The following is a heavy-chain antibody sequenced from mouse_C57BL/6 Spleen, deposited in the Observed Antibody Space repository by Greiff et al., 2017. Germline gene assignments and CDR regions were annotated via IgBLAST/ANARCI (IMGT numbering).Heavy chain of an antibody. Sequence: EVMLVESGGGLVKPGGSLKLSCAASGFTFSDYGMHWVRQAPEKGLVWVAYISSGSSTIYYADTVKGRFTFFRDNAKNNVFLQMTSLRTEDTAVYYGARGRNYLHWYFDVGGTGTTVTVSS. CDR1: GFTFSDYG. D-gene: IGHD2-1*01. CDR2: ISSGSSTI. J-gene: IGHJ1*03. V-gene: IGHV5-17*01. CDR3: ARGRNYLHWYFDV.